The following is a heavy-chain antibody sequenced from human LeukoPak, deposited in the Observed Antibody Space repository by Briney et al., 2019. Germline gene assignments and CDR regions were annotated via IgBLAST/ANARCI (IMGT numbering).Heavy chain of an antibody. CDR2: IYYSGST. V-gene: IGHV4-59*11. Sequence: SETLSLTCTVSGGSISSHYWSWIRQPPGKGLEWIGYIYYSGSTNYNPSLKSRVTISVDTSKNQFSLKLSSVTAADTAVYYCARAYYDILTGYFFDYWGQGTLVTVSS. J-gene: IGHJ4*02. CDR3: ARAYYDILTGYFFDY. CDR1: GGSISSHY. D-gene: IGHD3-9*01.